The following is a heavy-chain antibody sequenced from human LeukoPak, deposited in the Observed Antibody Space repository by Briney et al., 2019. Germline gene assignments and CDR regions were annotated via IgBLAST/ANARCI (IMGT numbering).Heavy chain of an antibody. D-gene: IGHD6-19*01. CDR3: ARDGGQWLVLLCAFDI. CDR1: GYTFTGYY. J-gene: IGHJ3*02. CDR2: INPNSGGT. V-gene: IGHV1-2*02. Sequence: GASVKVSCKASGYTFTGYYMHWVRQAPGQGLEWMGWINPNSGGTNYAQKFQGRVTMTRDTSISTAYMELSRLRSDDTAVYYCARDGGQWLVLLCAFDIWGQGTMVTVSS.